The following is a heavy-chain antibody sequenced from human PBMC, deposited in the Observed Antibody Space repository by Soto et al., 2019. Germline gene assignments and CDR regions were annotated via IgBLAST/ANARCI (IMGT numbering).Heavy chain of an antibody. CDR2: INHSGST. CDR1: GGSFSGYY. CDR3: ARVAGGSSWYSNSRVVNWFDP. J-gene: IGHJ5*02. Sequence: SETLSLTCAVYGGSFSGYYWSWIRQPPGKGLEWIGEINHSGSTNYNPSLKSRVTISVDTSKNQFSLKLSSVTAADTAVYYCARVAGGSSWYSNSRVVNWFDPWGQGTLVTVSS. V-gene: IGHV4-34*01. D-gene: IGHD6-13*01.